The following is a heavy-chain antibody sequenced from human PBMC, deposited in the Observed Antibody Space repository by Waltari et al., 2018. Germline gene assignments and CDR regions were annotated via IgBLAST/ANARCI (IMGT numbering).Heavy chain of an antibody. D-gene: IGHD6-13*01. CDR1: GGSIRRSGYY. CDR3: AREVGGSSWSTTPRGDAFDI. V-gene: IGHV4-39*07. Sequence: QLELQESGPGLVKPSETLSLTCSVSGGSIRRSGYYWVWIRQPPGKGLEWIGSIYYSGTTYYTPSLNSRVTISVDTSKNQFSLKLSSVTAADTAVYYCAREVGGSSWSTTPRGDAFDIWGQGTMVTVSS. CDR2: IYYSGTT. J-gene: IGHJ3*02.